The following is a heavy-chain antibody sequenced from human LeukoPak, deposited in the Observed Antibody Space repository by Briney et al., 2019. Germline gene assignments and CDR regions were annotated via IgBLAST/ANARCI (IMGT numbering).Heavy chain of an antibody. Sequence: SETLSLTCTVSGGSISSSSYYWGWIRQPPGKGLEWNVTIYYSGSTYYNPSLKSRVTRAVDTSKNQFSLKLSSVTAADTAVYYCARVPTVTFFDYWGQGTLVTVSS. CDR3: ARVPTVTFFDY. J-gene: IGHJ4*02. D-gene: IGHD4-17*01. CDR2: IYYSGST. V-gene: IGHV4-39*07. CDR1: GGSISSSSYY.